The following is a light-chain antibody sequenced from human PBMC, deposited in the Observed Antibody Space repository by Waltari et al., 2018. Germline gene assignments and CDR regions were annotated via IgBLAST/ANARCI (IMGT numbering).Light chain of an antibody. V-gene: IGLV1-40*01. CDR1: SSNIGAGYD. CDR3: QAHDSSLSGYV. CDR2: GNS. Sequence: QSVLTQPPSVAGAPGQRVTISCTGSSSNIGAGYDVHWYQQLPGTAPKLLIYGNSNGPSGVPDRFSGSKSGTSASLAITGLQAEDEADYYCQAHDSSLSGYVFGTGTKVTVL. J-gene: IGLJ1*01.